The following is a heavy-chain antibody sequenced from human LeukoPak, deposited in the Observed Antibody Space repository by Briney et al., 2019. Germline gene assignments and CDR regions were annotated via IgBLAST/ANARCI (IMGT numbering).Heavy chain of an antibody. Sequence: PGGSLRLSCAASGFTFSSYAMSWVRQAPGKGLEWVGRIKSKTDGGTTDYAAPVKGRFTISRDDSKNTLYLQMNSLKTEDTAVYYCTTEEYYDFWSGYYQGYWGQGTLVTVSS. V-gene: IGHV3-15*01. D-gene: IGHD3-3*01. CDR1: GFTFSSYA. J-gene: IGHJ4*02. CDR3: TTEEYYDFWSGYYQGY. CDR2: IKSKTDGGTT.